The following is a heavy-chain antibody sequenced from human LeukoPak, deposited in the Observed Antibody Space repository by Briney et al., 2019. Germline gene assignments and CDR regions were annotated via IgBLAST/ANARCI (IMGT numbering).Heavy chain of an antibody. J-gene: IGHJ6*02. Sequence: GGSLILSCAASGFTFDDCAMHWVRQAPGKGLEWVSLISGDSHSTFYADSVKGRFTISRDNSKNSLYLQMNSLRNDDTALYYCARDTEGYIYGYYYYGMDVWGQGTTVTVSS. D-gene: IGHD5-18*01. CDR3: ARDTEGYIYGYYYYGMDV. CDR1: GFTFDDCA. V-gene: IGHV3-43*02. CDR2: ISGDSHST.